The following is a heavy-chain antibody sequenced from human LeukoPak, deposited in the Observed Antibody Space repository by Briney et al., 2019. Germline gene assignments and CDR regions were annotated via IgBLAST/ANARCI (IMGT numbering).Heavy chain of an antibody. Sequence: GASVKVSCKASGYKFTSYGISWVRQAPGQGLEWMGWINPNSGGTNYAQKFQGRVTMTRDTSISTAYMELSRLRSDDTAVYYCAREIWGIAAAGVNWFDPWGQGTLVTVSS. J-gene: IGHJ5*02. CDR1: GYKFTSYG. D-gene: IGHD6-13*01. V-gene: IGHV1-2*02. CDR3: AREIWGIAAAGVNWFDP. CDR2: INPNSGGT.